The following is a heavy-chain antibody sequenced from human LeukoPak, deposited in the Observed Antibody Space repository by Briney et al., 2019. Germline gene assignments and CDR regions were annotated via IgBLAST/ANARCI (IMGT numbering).Heavy chain of an antibody. V-gene: IGHV1-2*06. CDR2: IDPNSGGT. J-gene: IGHJ4*02. Sequence: GASVKVSCKASGYSFTGYYIHWVRQAPGQGPEWMGRIDPNSGGTNSAQKFQARVTLTRDTSIATVYMELSSLRSNDTAVYYRARDQARTTTWYLYMNYWGQGTLVTVSS. D-gene: IGHD3/OR15-3a*01. CDR1: GYSFTGYY. CDR3: ARDQARTTTWYLYMNY.